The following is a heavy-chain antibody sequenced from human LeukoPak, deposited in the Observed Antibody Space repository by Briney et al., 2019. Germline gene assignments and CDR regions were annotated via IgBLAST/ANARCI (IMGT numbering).Heavy chain of an antibody. Sequence: GRSLRLSCAASGFTFSNAWMSWVRQARGKGLDWVGRIKSKTDGGTADYAAPVTGRFTISRDDSKNTLYVQMNSLKTEDTAVYYCTTSRLRRASGEYWGGFGIWGQGTMVTVSS. V-gene: IGHV3-15*01. CDR2: IKSKTDGGTA. CDR3: TTSRLRRASGEYWGGFGI. CDR1: GFTFSNAW. J-gene: IGHJ3*02. D-gene: IGHD2-8*02.